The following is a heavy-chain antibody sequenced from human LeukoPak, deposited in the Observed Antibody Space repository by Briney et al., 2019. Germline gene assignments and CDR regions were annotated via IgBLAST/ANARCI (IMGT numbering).Heavy chain of an antibody. CDR2: ISGSAGST. CDR1: GFTFSSYA. CDR3: AKVVLAAAMN. D-gene: IGHD6-13*01. J-gene: IGHJ4*02. V-gene: IGHV3-23*01. Sequence: GASLRLSCAASGFTFSSYAMGWVPQAPGKGLEWVSAISGSAGSTYYADSLRGRFTISRDNSKNTLFLQMNSLRADDTAIYYCAKVVLAAAMNWGQGTLVTVSS.